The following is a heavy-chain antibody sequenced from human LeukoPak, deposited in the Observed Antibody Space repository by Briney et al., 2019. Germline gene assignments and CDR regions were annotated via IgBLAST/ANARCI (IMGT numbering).Heavy chain of an antibody. Sequence: GGSLRLSCAASGFTFSSYGMSWVRQAPGEGLEWVSAISDSGGSTYYTDSVKGRFTISRDNSKNTLYLQMNSLRAEDTAVYYCAKCERLRIPGWFDPWGQGTLVTVSS. CDR3: AKCERLRIPGWFDP. CDR1: GFTFSSYG. CDR2: ISDSGGST. D-gene: IGHD4-17*01. V-gene: IGHV3-23*01. J-gene: IGHJ5*02.